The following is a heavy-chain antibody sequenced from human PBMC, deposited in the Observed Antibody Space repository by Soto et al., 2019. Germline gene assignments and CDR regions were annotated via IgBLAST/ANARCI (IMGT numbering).Heavy chain of an antibody. V-gene: IGHV5-10-1*01. Sequence: PGESLKISCKGSGYSFTSYWISRVRQMPGKGLEWMGRIDPSDSYTNYSPSFQGHVTISADKSISTAYLQWSSLKASDTAMYYCAILRFLEWLSIDYYGMDVWGQGTTVTVSS. CDR1: GYSFTSYW. D-gene: IGHD3-3*01. CDR2: IDPSDSYT. CDR3: AILRFLEWLSIDYYGMDV. J-gene: IGHJ6*02.